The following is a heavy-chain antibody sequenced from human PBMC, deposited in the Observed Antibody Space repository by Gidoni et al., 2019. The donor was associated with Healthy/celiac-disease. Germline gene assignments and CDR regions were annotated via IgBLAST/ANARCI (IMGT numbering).Heavy chain of an antibody. D-gene: IGHD1-1*01. CDR1: GGNFSCYA. Sequence: QVQLVQSGAEVKKPGSSVKDSCKASGGNFSCYAISWVRQAPGQGLEWMGGISPIFGTANYAQKFQGRVTITADESTSTAYMELSSLRSEDTAVYYCASPTGIQPYYYGMDVWGQGTTVTVS. CDR2: ISPIFGTA. CDR3: ASPTGIQPYYYGMDV. J-gene: IGHJ6*02. V-gene: IGHV1-69*12.